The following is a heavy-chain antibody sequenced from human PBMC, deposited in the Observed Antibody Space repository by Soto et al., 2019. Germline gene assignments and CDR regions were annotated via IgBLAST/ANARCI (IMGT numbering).Heavy chain of an antibody. CDR3: ARDFDY. Sequence: SETLSLTCTVSGGSISSGKSYWSWIRQHPGKGLEWMGYIYDSGSTDYNPSLKSRLTMSVDTSKNQFSLKLSSVTAADTAVYYCARDFDYWGQGTVVTVSS. CDR1: GGSISSGKSY. V-gene: IGHV4-31*03. J-gene: IGHJ4*02. CDR2: IYDSGST.